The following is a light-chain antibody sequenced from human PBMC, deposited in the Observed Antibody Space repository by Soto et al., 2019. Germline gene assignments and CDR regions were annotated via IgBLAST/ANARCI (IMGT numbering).Light chain of an antibody. V-gene: IGKV1-5*01. J-gene: IGKJ2*01. CDR1: QGVSNW. Sequence: DIQMTQSPSTLSASVGDTVTITCRASQGVSNWVAWYRQKPGQAPELLIYDASTLQSGVPSRFSGTGYGTDFTLTISNLHPADSAEYACQQYDSYTYTFGQGTKLEVK. CDR2: DAS. CDR3: QQYDSYTYT.